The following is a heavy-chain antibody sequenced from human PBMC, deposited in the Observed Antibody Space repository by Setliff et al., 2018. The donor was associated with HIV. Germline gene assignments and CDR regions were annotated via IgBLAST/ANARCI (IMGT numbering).Heavy chain of an antibody. CDR1: GYTFTSYI. V-gene: IGHV1-46*01. CDR2: IAPSSGGI. D-gene: IGHD1-1*01. CDR3: AREIPGGTKGFDY. J-gene: IGHJ4*02. Sequence: ASVKVSCKASGYTFTSYILHWVRQAAGQGLEWVGRIAPSSGGIHYAQKFQDRVTMTRDTSTSTVYMDLSRLRSEDTAVYYCAREIPGGTKGFDYWGQGTLVTVSS.